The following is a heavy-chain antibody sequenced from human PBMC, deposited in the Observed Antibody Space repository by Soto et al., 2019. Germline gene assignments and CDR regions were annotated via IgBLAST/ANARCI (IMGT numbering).Heavy chain of an antibody. CDR1: GFTFTSYA. CDR3: ARLPIMTTVTHYLDN. J-gene: IGHJ4*02. D-gene: IGHD4-17*01. V-gene: IGHV3-23*01. CDR2: ISGGADIT. Sequence: EVQLLESGGGLEQPGGSLRLSCAASGFTFTSYAMGWVRQAPGKGLEWVSSISGGADITNYADSVKGRFTISRDNSRDTLYLQMNSLRVGDTALYYCARLPIMTTVTHYLDNWGQGALVTVSS.